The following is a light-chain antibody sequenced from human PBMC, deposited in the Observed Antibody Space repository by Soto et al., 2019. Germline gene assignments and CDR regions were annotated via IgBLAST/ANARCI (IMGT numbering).Light chain of an antibody. CDR3: CSYGGTFYV. CDR2: DVS. V-gene: IGLV2-11*01. CDR1: SSDVDDYNY. J-gene: IGLJ1*01. Sequence: QSALTQPRPVSGSPGQSVTISCTGTSSDVDDYNYVSWFQQHPGKAPKLMIYDVSERPSGVPDRFSGSKSGNTASLTISGLQAEDEADYYCCSYGGTFYVFGTGTKVTVL.